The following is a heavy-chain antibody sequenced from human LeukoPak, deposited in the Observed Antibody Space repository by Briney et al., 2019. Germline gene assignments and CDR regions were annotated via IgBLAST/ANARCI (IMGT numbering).Heavy chain of an antibody. CDR1: GGSISSSSYY. CDR2: IYYSGIT. D-gene: IGHD6-13*01. CDR3: ARLKGAAAGTS. Sequence: PSETLSLXCTVSGGSISSSSYYWGWIRQPPEKGQEWIGSIYYSGITYYNPSLKSRVTISVDTSKNQFSLKLSSVTAADTAVYYCARLKGAAAGTSRGQGTLVTVSS. V-gene: IGHV4-39*01. J-gene: IGHJ4*02.